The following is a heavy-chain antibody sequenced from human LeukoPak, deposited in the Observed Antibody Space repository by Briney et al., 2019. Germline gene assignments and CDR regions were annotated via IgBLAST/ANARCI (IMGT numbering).Heavy chain of an antibody. CDR3: ARWPLVGATDLRAFDI. V-gene: IGHV4-34*01. Sequence: SETLSLTCAVYGGSFSGYYWSWIRQPPGKGLEWIGEINHSGSTNYNPSLKSRVPISVDTSKNQFSLKLSSVTAADTAVYYCARWPLVGATDLRAFDIWGQGTMVTVSS. J-gene: IGHJ3*02. CDR1: GGSFSGYY. CDR2: INHSGST. D-gene: IGHD1-26*01.